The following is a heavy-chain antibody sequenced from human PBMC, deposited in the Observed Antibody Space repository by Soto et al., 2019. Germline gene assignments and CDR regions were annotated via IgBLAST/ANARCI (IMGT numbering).Heavy chain of an antibody. Sequence: QVQLVQSGAEVKKPGSSVKVSCKASGGTFSSYAISWVRQAPGQGLEWMGGIIPIFGTANYAQKFQGRVTITADESTSTADMELSSMSSEDTAVYDCARGSSGWFTNWFDPCGQGTMVTVSS. J-gene: IGHJ5*02. CDR3: ARGSSGWFTNWFDP. CDR1: GGTFSSYA. CDR2: IIPIFGTA. D-gene: IGHD6-19*01. V-gene: IGHV1-69*01.